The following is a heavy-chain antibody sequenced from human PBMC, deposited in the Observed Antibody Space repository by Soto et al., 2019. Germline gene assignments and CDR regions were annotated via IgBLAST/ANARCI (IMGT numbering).Heavy chain of an antibody. V-gene: IGHV1-8*01. Sequence: ALVKVSCKASGYSFTGLDINWVRQTTGQGLEWMRWMQPSSGRTGYAQKFQGRVTMTRDTSINTAYMELSSLTSDDTAFYYCARGVTAGVDYWGQGTLVTVSS. CDR1: GYSFTGLD. CDR3: ARGVTAGVDY. CDR2: MQPSSGRT. D-gene: IGHD1-26*01. J-gene: IGHJ4*02.